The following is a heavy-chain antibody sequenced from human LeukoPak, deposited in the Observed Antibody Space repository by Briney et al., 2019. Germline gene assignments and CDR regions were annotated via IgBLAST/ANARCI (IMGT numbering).Heavy chain of an antibody. CDR1: GYTFTGYY. Sequence: GASVKVSCKASGYTFTGYYMHWVRQAPGQGLEWMGWINPNSGGTNYAQKFQGRVTMTRDTSISTAYMELSRLRSDDTAVYYCARDPHRIAAAVIRYYYYYMDVWGKGTTVTASS. J-gene: IGHJ6*03. D-gene: IGHD6-13*01. CDR2: INPNSGGT. CDR3: ARDPHRIAAAVIRYYYYYMDV. V-gene: IGHV1-2*02.